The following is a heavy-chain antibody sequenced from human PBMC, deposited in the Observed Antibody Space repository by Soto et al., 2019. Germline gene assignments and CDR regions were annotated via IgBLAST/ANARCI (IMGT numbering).Heavy chain of an antibody. J-gene: IGHJ4*02. Sequence: SSVKVSCKASGYTFTGYYMHLLRQAPGQGLEWMGWINPNSGGTNYAQKFQGWVTMTRDTSISTAYMELSRLRAEDTAVYYCVRTSLVVAAATREDYWGQGTLVTVSS. CDR2: INPNSGGT. CDR1: GYTFTGYY. V-gene: IGHV1-2*04. D-gene: IGHD2-15*01. CDR3: VRTSLVVAAATREDY.